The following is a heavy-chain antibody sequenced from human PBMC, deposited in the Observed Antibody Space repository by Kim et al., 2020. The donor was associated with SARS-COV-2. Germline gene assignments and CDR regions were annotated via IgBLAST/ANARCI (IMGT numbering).Heavy chain of an antibody. Sequence: CTDSGKGRFTTSRDNAKNTVYLRMDSLRAEDTAVYYCARDDIGVGATPEYWGQGTLVTVSS. J-gene: IGHJ4*02. CDR3: ARDDIGVGATPEY. V-gene: IGHV3-74*01. D-gene: IGHD1-26*01.